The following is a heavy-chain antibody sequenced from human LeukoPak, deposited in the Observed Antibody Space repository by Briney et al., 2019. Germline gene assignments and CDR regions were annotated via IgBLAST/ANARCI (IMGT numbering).Heavy chain of an antibody. CDR1: GFTFSSYG. V-gene: IGHV3-30*02. D-gene: IGHD3-3*01. CDR3: AKAPGFWSGYSHFDY. CDR2: IRYDGSNK. Sequence: PGGSLRLSCAASGFTFSSYGMHWVRQAPGKGLEWVAFIRYDGSNKYYADSVKGRFTISRDNSKNTLYLQMNSLRAEDTAVYYCAKAPGFWSGYSHFDYWGQGTLVTVSS. J-gene: IGHJ4*02.